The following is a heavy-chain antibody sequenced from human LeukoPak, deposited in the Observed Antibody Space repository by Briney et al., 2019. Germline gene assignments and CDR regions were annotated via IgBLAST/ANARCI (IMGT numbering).Heavy chain of an antibody. J-gene: IGHJ6*02. CDR3: AREFDSSPGMDV. CDR2: ISYDGSNK. V-gene: IGHV3-30*04. D-gene: IGHD6-13*01. CDR1: GFTFSSYA. Sequence: PGGSLRLSCAASGFTFSSYAKHWVRQAPGKGLEWVAVISYDGSNKYYADSVKGRFTISRDNSKNTLYLQMNSLRAEDTAVYYCAREFDSSPGMDVWGQGTTVTVSS.